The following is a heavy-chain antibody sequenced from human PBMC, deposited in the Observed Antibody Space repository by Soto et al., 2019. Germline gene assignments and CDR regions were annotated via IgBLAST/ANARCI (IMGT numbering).Heavy chain of an antibody. CDR2: ISYDGSNK. Sequence: QVQLVESGGGVVQPGRSLRLSCAASGFTFSSYAMHWVRQAAGKGLEWVAGISYDGSNKYYADSVKGRFTISRDNSKNTLYLQMNSLRAEDTAVYYCARDLGDYGDYVGFDYWGQGTLVTVSS. J-gene: IGHJ4*02. V-gene: IGHV3-30-3*01. D-gene: IGHD4-17*01. CDR1: GFTFSSYA. CDR3: ARDLGDYGDYVGFDY.